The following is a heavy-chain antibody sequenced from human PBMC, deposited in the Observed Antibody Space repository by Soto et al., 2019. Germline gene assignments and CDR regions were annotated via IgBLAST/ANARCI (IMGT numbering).Heavy chain of an antibody. CDR2: IISILGIA. D-gene: IGHD3-3*01. CDR3: ASSCYDFWSGYSEFFWFDP. V-gene: IGHV1-69*02. Sequence: QVQLVQSGAEVKKPGSSVKVSCKASGGTFSSYTISWVRQAPGQGLEGMGRIISILGIANYAQKFQGRVTITADKSTSTAYMELSSLRSEDTAVYYCASSCYDFWSGYSEFFWFDPWGQGTLVTVSS. CDR1: GGTFSSYT. J-gene: IGHJ5*02.